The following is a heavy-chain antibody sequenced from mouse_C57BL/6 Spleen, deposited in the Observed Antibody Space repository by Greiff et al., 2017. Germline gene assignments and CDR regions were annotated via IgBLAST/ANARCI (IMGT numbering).Heavy chain of an antibody. CDR3: ARWYSNYDAMDY. CDR1: GYTFTSYW. D-gene: IGHD2-5*01. CDR2: IDPSDSET. V-gene: IGHV1-52*01. J-gene: IGHJ4*01. Sequence: VQLQQPGAELVRPGSSVKLSCKASGYTFTSYWMHWVKQRPIQGLEWIGNIDPSDSETPYNQKFKDKATLTVDKSSSTAYMQLSSLTSEDSAVYYCARWYSNYDAMDYWGQGTSVTVSS.